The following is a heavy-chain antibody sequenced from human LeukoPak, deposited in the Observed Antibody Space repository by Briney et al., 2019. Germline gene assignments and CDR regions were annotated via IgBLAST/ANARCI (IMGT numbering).Heavy chain of an antibody. CDR2: IIPILGIA. Sequence: GSSVKVSCKASGGTFSSYAISWVRQAPGQGLEWTGRIIPILGIANYAQKFQGRVTITADKSTSTAYMELSSLRSEDTAVYYCARDSTGYYGSGSPYWGQGTLVTVSS. D-gene: IGHD3-10*01. J-gene: IGHJ4*02. V-gene: IGHV1-69*04. CDR3: ARDSTGYYGSGSPY. CDR1: GGTFSSYA.